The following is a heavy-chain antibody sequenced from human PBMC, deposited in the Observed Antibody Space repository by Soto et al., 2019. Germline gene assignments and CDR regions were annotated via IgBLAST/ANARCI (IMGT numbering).Heavy chain of an antibody. CDR1: GFTFSNAW. Sequence: EVQLVESGGGLVKPGGSLRLSCAASGFTFSNAWMNWVRQSPGKGLEWVGRIKSNTDGGTTDYAAPVKDRFTISRDDSKTTLYLQMSSLKTEDTAVYYCTFGIVGATTNYWGQGTPVTVSS. D-gene: IGHD1-26*01. CDR2: IKSNTDGGTT. CDR3: TFGIVGATTNY. J-gene: IGHJ4*02. V-gene: IGHV3-15*07.